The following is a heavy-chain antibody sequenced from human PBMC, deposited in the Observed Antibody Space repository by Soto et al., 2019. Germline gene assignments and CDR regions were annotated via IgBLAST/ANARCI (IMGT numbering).Heavy chain of an antibody. CDR3: ARTPGVQYDSSGSADAFDV. D-gene: IGHD3-22*01. CDR1: GFSLIGSGMR. V-gene: IGHV2-70*04. Sequence: SGPTLVNPTPTLTLTCSFSGFSLIGSGMRVSWPPHTPANAAEWLARIDWDDDEFYSTSLRSRLTISKDTSKNQVVLTMTNMAPVDTATYYCARTPGVQYDSSGSADAFDVWGQGTLVTVSS. CDR2: IDWDDDE. J-gene: IGHJ3*01.